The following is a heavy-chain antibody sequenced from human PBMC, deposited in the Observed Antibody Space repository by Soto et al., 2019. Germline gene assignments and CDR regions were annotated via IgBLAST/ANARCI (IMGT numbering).Heavy chain of an antibody. CDR3: AAGAGYYFDY. CDR2: ISGSGGST. J-gene: IGHJ4*02. V-gene: IGHV3-23*01. Sequence: HPGGSLLLSCAPPVFTSRTYAMNWVRQAPGKGLEWVSAISGSGGSTYYADSVEGRFTISRDNSKNTLYLQMNSLRAEDTAVYYCAAGAGYYFDYWGQGTLVTVSS. CDR1: VFTSRTYA. D-gene: IGHD6-13*01.